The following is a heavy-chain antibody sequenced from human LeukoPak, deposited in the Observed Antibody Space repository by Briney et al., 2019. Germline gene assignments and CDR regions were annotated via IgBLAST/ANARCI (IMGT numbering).Heavy chain of an antibody. Sequence: ASVKVSCKASGYTFTSYYMHWVRQAPGQGLEWMGIINPSGGSTSYAQKFQGRVTMTRDTSTSTVYMELSSLRSEDTAVYYCARVLRLRGYNYFSLGYWGQGTLVTVSS. V-gene: IGHV1-46*01. CDR1: GYTFTSYY. D-gene: IGHD5-18*01. CDR2: INPSGGST. J-gene: IGHJ4*02. CDR3: ARVLRLRGYNYFSLGY.